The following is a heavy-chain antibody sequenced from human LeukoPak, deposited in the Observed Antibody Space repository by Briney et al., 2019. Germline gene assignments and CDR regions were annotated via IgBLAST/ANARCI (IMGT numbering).Heavy chain of an antibody. J-gene: IGHJ2*01. V-gene: IGHV4-38-2*01. CDR3: GRVRSNWYFDL. Sequence: NPSETLSLTCAVSGYSIRSDYYWGWIRQPPGTGLQWIGSIYHSGATYYRPSFRSRVTISVDTSKNSFSLNLSSVTAADTAVYYCGRVRSNWYFDLWGRGTLVTVSS. CDR1: GYSIRSDYY. CDR2: IYHSGAT.